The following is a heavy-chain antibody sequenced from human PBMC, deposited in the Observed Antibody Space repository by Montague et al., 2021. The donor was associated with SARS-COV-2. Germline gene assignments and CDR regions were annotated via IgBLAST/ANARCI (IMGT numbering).Heavy chain of an antibody. Sequence: SETLSLTCTVSGGSISSYYWSWIRQPPGKGLEWIGFIYHTESTNXNPSLKSRVTISIDTSKSQFSLRVRSVTAADTAVYYCARFVESAYALDVWGQGTTVTVSS. J-gene: IGHJ6*02. V-gene: IGHV4-59*12. CDR1: GGSISSYY. CDR2: IYHTEST. D-gene: IGHD3-10*01. CDR3: ARFVESAYALDV.